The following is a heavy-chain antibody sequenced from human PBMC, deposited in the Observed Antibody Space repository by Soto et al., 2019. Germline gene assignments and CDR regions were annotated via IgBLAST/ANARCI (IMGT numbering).Heavy chain of an antibody. CDR1: GYNFTNYW. D-gene: IGHD2-15*01. J-gene: IGHJ4*02. CDR2: IYPGDSDT. CDR3: ARQWCSGAMCYGSYGY. Sequence: GESLKISCKGSGYNFTNYWIGWVRQMPGKGLEWMGIIYPGDSDTRYSPSFQGQVTISADKSISTAYLQWSSLKASDTAMYHCARQWCSGAMCYGSYGYWGQGTLVTVSS. V-gene: IGHV5-51*01.